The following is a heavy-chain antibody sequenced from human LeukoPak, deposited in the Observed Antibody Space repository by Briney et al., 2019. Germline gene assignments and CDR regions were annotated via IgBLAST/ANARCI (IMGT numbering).Heavy chain of an antibody. CDR2: ISAYNGNT. D-gene: IGHD6-19*01. CDR1: GYTFTSYG. V-gene: IGHV1-18*01. Sequence: ASVKVSCKASGYTFTSYGISWVRRAPGQGLEWMGWISAYNGNTNYAQKFQGRVTITADKSTSTAYMELSSLRSEDTAVYYCARVSIAVAGEYYYYYMDVWGKGTTVTVSS. CDR3: ARVSIAVAGEYYYYYMDV. J-gene: IGHJ6*03.